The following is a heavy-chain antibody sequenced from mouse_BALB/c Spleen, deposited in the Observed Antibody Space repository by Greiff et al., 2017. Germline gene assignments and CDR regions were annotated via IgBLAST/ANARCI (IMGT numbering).Heavy chain of an antibody. CDR1: GFSLTGYG. D-gene: IGHD2-2*01. J-gene: IGHJ3*01. CDR2: IWGDGST. CDR3: ARENGYDGAWFAY. V-gene: IGHV2-6-7*02. Sequence: VQLQESGPGLVAPSQSLSITCTVSGFSLTGYGVNWVRQPPGKGLEWLGMIWGDGSTDYNSALKSRLSISKDNSKSQVFLKMNSLQTDDTARYYCARENGYDGAWFAYWGQGTLVTVSA.